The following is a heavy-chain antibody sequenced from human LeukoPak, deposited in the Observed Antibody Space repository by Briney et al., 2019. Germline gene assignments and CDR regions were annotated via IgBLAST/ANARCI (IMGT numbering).Heavy chain of an antibody. CDR1: GFTFSSYG. J-gene: IGHJ6*02. Sequence: HPGGSLRLSCAASGFTFSSYGMHWVRQAPVKGLEWVAVIWYDGSNKYYADSVKGRFTISRDNSKNTLYLQMNSLRAEDTAVYYCSREYFDWSRNYYYGMDVWGQGTTVTVSS. CDR3: SREYFDWSRNYYYGMDV. D-gene: IGHD3-9*01. CDR2: IWYDGSNK. V-gene: IGHV3-33*01.